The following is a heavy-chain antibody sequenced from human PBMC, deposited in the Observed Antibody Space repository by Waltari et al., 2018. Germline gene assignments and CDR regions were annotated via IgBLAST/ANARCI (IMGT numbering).Heavy chain of an antibody. J-gene: IGHJ4*02. Sequence: EVQLVESGGGLVKPGGSLRLSCAASGFTFSNAWMNWVRQAPGKGREWVGRIKSKTDGGTTDYAAPVKGRFTISRDDSKNTLYLQMNSLKTEDTAVYYCTTDLAYCGGDCYSPFDYWGQGTLVTVSS. D-gene: IGHD2-21*02. CDR2: IKSKTDGGTT. CDR3: TTDLAYCGGDCYSPFDY. V-gene: IGHV3-15*07. CDR1: GFTFSNAW.